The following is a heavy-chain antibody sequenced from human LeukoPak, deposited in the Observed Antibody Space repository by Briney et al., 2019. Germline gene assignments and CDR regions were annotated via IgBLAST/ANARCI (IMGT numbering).Heavy chain of an antibody. Sequence: ASVKVSCKASGYTFTSYDINWVRQATGQGLEWMGWMNPNSGNTGYAQKFQGRVTMTRNTSISTAYMELSSLRSEDTAVYYCARSSITFGGVIVTDLSDWGQGTLVTVSS. CDR2: MNPNSGNT. CDR1: GYTFTSYD. J-gene: IGHJ4*02. V-gene: IGHV1-8*01. CDR3: ARSSITFGGVIVTDLSD. D-gene: IGHD3-16*02.